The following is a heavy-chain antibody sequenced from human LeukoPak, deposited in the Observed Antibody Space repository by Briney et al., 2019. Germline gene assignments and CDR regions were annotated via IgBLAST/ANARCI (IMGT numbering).Heavy chain of an antibody. CDR1: GYTFTGYY. V-gene: IGHV1-2*02. D-gene: IGHD5-12*01. CDR2: INPDSGDS. Sequence: GASVKVSCKASGYTFTGYYMHWVRQAPGQGLEWTAWINPDSGDSYSAPKFQGRVTMTRDTSISTASMEVSWLTSDDTAVYYCATGVATAFTYWGQGTLVTVSS. J-gene: IGHJ4*02. CDR3: ATGVATAFTY.